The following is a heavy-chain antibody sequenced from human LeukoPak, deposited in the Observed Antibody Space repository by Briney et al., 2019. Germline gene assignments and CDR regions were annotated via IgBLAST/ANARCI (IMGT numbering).Heavy chain of an antibody. CDR1: GFTFSSYG. J-gene: IGHJ4*02. CDR3: ARDYYGSGSPRDI. V-gene: IGHV3-23*01. D-gene: IGHD3-10*01. CDR2: ISGSGGST. Sequence: GGTLRLSCAASGFTFSSYGMSWVRQAPGKGLEWVSAISGSGGSTYYADSVKGRFTISRDNSKNTLYLQMNSLRAEDTAVYYCARDYYGSGSPRDIWGQGTLVAVSS.